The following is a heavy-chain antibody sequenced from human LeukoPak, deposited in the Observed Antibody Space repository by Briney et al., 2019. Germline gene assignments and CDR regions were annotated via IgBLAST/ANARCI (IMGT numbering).Heavy chain of an antibody. D-gene: IGHD2-21*01. J-gene: IGHJ3*02. CDR1: GFTFTSYY. Sequence: GASVKVSCKASGFTFTSYYMHWVRQAPGQGLEWMGIINPSGGSTSYPQKFQGRVTMTRDTSTSTVYMELSSLRSEDTAVYYCACVVRGAFDIWGQGTLVTVSS. CDR3: ACVVRGAFDI. CDR2: INPSGGST. V-gene: IGHV1-46*03.